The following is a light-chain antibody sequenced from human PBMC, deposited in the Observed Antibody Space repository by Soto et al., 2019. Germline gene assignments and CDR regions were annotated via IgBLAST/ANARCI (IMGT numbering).Light chain of an antibody. V-gene: IGKV3-15*01. CDR3: QQYNNWPLT. CDR1: QSVSSN. CDR2: GAS. J-gene: IGKJ4*01. Sequence: EIVMTQSPATLSVSPGERATLSCRASQSVSSNLAWYQQKHGQAPRLLIYGASTRATGIPAKFSGSGSGTEFTLTISSLQSEDFAVYYCQQYNNWPLTFCGGTKVEIK.